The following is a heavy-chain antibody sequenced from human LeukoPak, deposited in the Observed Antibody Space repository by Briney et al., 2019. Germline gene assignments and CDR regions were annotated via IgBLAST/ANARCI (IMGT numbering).Heavy chain of an antibody. CDR3: ARESADDFWSGYPDY. V-gene: IGHV7-4-1*02. J-gene: IGHJ4*02. CDR1: GYTFTSYG. D-gene: IGHD3-3*01. CDR2: INTNTGNP. Sequence: ASVKVSCKASGYTFTSYGISWVRQAPGQGLEWMGWINTNTGNPTYAQGFTGRFVFSLDTSVSTAYLQISSLKAEDTAVYYCARESADDFWSGYPDYWGQGTLVTVSS.